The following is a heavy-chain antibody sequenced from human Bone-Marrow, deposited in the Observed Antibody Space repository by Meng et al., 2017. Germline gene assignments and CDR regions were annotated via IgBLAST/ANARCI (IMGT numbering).Heavy chain of an antibody. CDR2: IWYDGSNK. CDR3: ARENGYGDLYYFDY. CDR1: GFTFSSYG. Sequence: SLKISCAASGFTFSSYGMHWVRQAPGKGLEWVAVIWYDGSNKYYADSVKGRFTISRDNSKNTLYLQMNSLRAEDTAVYYCARENGYGDLYYFDYWGQGTLVTVSS. J-gene: IGHJ4*02. V-gene: IGHV3-33*01. D-gene: IGHD4-17*01.